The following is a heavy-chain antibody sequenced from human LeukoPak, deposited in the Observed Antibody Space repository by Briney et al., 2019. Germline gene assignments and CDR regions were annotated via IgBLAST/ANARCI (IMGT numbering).Heavy chain of an antibody. D-gene: IGHD1-1*01. Sequence: GGSLRLSCAASGFTFSSYEMNWVRQAPGKGLEWISYISGSGGGTYCADSVKGRFTISRDNAKSSLFLQMNSLRAEDTAVYHCVREEEMERLDPWGQGTLVTVSS. V-gene: IGHV3-48*03. J-gene: IGHJ5*02. CDR1: GFTFSSYE. CDR2: ISGSGGGT. CDR3: VREEEMERLDP.